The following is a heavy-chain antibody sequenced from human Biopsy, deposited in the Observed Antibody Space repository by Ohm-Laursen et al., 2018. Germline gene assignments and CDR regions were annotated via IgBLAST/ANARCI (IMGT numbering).Heavy chain of an antibody. CDR3: ATKLTGYFHH. CDR1: GGTFSNYG. J-gene: IGHJ1*01. Sequence: ASVKVSCKVPGGTFSNYGVNWVRQAPGQDLEWLGGNIPILGTGNYAQKFQDRVTVAADTSTSTATMELRSLRSDDTAVHYCATKLTGYFHHWGQGTLVIVSS. CDR2: NIPILGTG. D-gene: IGHD3-9*01. V-gene: IGHV1-69*06.